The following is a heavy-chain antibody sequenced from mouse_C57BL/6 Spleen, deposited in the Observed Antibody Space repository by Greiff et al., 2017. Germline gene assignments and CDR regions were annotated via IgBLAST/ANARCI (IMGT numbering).Heavy chain of an antibody. CDR1: GYTFTSYW. J-gene: IGHJ4*01. V-gene: IGHV1-61*01. Sequence: QVQLQQPGAELVRPGSSVKLSCKASGYTFTSYWMDWVKQRPGQGLEWIGNIYPSDSETHYNHKFKDKATLTVDKSSSTAYMPLSSLTSEDSAVYYCARWDYGNYERSAMDYWGQGTSVTVSS. CDR2: IYPSDSET. D-gene: IGHD2-1*01. CDR3: ARWDYGNYERSAMDY.